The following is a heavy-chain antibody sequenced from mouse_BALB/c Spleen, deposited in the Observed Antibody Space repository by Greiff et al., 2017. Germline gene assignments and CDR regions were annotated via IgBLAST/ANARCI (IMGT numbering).Heavy chain of an antibody. J-gene: IGHJ1*01. D-gene: IGHD1-1*01. V-gene: IGHV2-6-7*01. CDR2: IWGDGST. Sequence: QVQLQQSGPGLVAPSQSLSITCTVSGFSLTGYGVNWVRQPPGKGLEWLGMIWGDGSTDYNSALKSRLSISKDNSKSQVFLKMNSLQTDDTARYYCARITTVRDWYIDVWGAGTTVTVSS. CDR3: ARITTVRDWYIDV. CDR1: GFSLTGYG.